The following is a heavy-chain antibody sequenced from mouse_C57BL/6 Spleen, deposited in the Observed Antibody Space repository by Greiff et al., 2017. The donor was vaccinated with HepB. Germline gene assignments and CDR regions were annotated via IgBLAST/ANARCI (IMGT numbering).Heavy chain of an antibody. Sequence: EVQLQQSGAELVKPGDSVKLSCTASGFNIKDYYMHWVKQRTEQGLEWIGRIDPEDGETKYASKFQGKATITADTSSHTAYLQLSSLTSEDTSVYYCARYNYYGSSLYYFDDGSQGTTLTVSS. D-gene: IGHD1-1*01. CDR1: GFNIKDYY. CDR2: IDPEDGET. CDR3: ARYNYYGSSLYYFDD. J-gene: IGHJ2*01. V-gene: IGHV14-2*01.